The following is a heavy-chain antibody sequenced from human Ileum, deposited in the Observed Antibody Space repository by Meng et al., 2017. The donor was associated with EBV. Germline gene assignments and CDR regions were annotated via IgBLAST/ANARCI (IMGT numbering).Heavy chain of an antibody. Sequence: QLPRQQSGPVSCAPSEPPSRPCAVSRGSCRSDSVAWSGIRQPPGKGLDWIVYILYTGSSNYHPSLKSRVTISVDTSKTHFSLRLSSVTAADTALYYCARGRGGSNVIDYWGQGTLVTVSS. V-gene: IGHV4-61*01. D-gene: IGHD5-24*01. J-gene: IGHJ4*02. CDR1: RGSCRSDSVA. CDR2: ILYTGSS. CDR3: ARGRGGSNVIDY.